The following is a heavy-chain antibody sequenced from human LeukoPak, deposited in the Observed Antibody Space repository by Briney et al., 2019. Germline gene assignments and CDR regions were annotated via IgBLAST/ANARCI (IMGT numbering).Heavy chain of an antibody. Sequence: PSETLSLTCTVSGGSISSYYWSWIRQPPGKGLEWIGYIYYSGSTNYNPSLKSRVTISVDTSKNQFSLKLSSVTAADTAVYYCASGYCSGGSCYPPYYGMDVWGQGTAVTVSS. CDR1: GGSISSYY. CDR3: ASGYCSGGSCYPPYYGMDV. J-gene: IGHJ6*02. CDR2: IYYSGST. D-gene: IGHD2-15*01. V-gene: IGHV4-59*01.